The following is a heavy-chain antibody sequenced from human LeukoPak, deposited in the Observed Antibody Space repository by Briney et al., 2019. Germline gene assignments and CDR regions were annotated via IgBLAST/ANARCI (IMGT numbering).Heavy chain of an antibody. CDR2: IYYSGST. J-gene: IGHJ6*02. CDR3: ARLHLLGDSADV. Sequence: SETLSLTCTVSGGSITSSSYYWGWIRQPPGKGLEWIGSIYYSGSTYYNPSLKSRVTISVDTSKNQFPLKLTSVTAADTAVYYCARLHLLGDSADVWGQGTTVTVSS. V-gene: IGHV4-39*01. D-gene: IGHD2-21*02. CDR1: GGSITSSSYY.